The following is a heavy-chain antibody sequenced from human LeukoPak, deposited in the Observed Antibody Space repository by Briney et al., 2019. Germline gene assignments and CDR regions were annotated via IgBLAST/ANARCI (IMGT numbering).Heavy chain of an antibody. CDR1: GGSFGDFA. J-gene: IGHJ5*02. Sequence: SVKVSCKASGGSFGDFAIIWVRQAPGHGPEWMGWSVPMSDTKDYAQKVQGGVTFTTDESTTTAHMELSNLSPEDTAVYYCAATSIIFNWFDPWGQGTLVTISS. D-gene: IGHD1-14*01. CDR2: SVPMSDTK. V-gene: IGHV1-69*05. CDR3: AATSIIFNWFDP.